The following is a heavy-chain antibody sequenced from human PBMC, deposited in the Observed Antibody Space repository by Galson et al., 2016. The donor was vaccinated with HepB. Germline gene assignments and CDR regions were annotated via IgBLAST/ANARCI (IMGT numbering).Heavy chain of an antibody. Sequence: VKVSCKVPGNSFSDSYIHWVRQAPGKGLEWLGLVDPADDDIIVAERFQGRISMIADTSRDTAYMELNSLTSEDTAVYFCARMRPGESAFDLWGQGTRVTVSS. J-gene: IGHJ3*01. V-gene: IGHV1-69-2*01. D-gene: IGHD3-16*01. CDR2: VDPADDDI. CDR1: GNSFSDSY. CDR3: ARMRPGESAFDL.